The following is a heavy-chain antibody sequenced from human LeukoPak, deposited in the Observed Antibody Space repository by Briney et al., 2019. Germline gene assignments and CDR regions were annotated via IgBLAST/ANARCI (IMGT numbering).Heavy chain of an antibody. V-gene: IGHV1-3*03. CDR3: ATYYARTYYFDY. Sequence: ASVKVSCKASGYTFTSYTMHWVRQAPGQRLEWMGWINTGNGNTKYSQEFQGRVTITRDTSASTAYMELSSLRSEDMAVYYCATYYARTYYFDYWGQGTLVTVSS. J-gene: IGHJ4*02. CDR1: GYTFTSYT. D-gene: IGHD2-2*01. CDR2: INTGNGNT.